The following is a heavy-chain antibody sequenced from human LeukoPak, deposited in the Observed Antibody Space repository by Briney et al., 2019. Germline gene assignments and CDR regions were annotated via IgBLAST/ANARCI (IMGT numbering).Heavy chain of an antibody. Sequence: GGSLRLSCAASGFTVSSNYMSWVRQAPGKGLEWVSVIYSGGSTYYADSVKGRFTISRDNSKNTLCLQMNSLRAEDTAVYYCARGNWNYHYYFDYRGQGTLVTVSS. CDR3: ARGNWNYHYYFDY. CDR2: IYSGGST. D-gene: IGHD1-7*01. J-gene: IGHJ4*02. CDR1: GFTVSSNY. V-gene: IGHV3-66*02.